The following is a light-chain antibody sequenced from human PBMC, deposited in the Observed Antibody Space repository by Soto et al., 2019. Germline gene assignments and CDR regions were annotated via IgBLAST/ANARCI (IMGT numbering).Light chain of an antibody. V-gene: IGKV3-15*01. J-gene: IGKJ1*01. Sequence: EIVMTQSPATLSVSPVERSTLSFSASQSVSSSLAWYQQKPGQAPRLLIYGASTRATGIPARFSGSGSGTEFTLTISSLQSEDFAVYYCQQYNNWPPVTFGQGTKVDI. CDR3: QQYNNWPPVT. CDR2: GAS. CDR1: QSVSSS.